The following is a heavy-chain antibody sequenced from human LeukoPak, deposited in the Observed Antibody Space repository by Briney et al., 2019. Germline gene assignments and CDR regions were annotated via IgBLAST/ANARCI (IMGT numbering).Heavy chain of an antibody. Sequence: SETLSLTCAVYGGSFSGYYWSWIRQPPGKGLEWIGEINHSGSTNYNPSLKSRVTLSVDTSKNQFSLKLSSVTAADTAVYYCARRPYYGGNLDYWGQGTLVTVSS. D-gene: IGHD4-23*01. J-gene: IGHJ4*02. CDR1: GGSFSGYY. CDR3: ARRPYYGGNLDY. CDR2: INHSGST. V-gene: IGHV4-34*01.